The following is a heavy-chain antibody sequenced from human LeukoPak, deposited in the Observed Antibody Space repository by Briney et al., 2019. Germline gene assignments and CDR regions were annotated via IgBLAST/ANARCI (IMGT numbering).Heavy chain of an antibody. Sequence: SETLSLTCAVSGYSISNDYYWGWIRQPPGKGLEWIGSIYHSGSTYYNPSLKTRDTISVDTSKNQFSLKLSTVTAADTAVYYCARLSVAGTSGYYYMDVWGKGTTVTVSS. CDR2: IYHSGST. CDR1: GYSISNDYY. J-gene: IGHJ6*03. D-gene: IGHD6-19*01. V-gene: IGHV4-38-2*01. CDR3: ARLSVAGTSGYYYMDV.